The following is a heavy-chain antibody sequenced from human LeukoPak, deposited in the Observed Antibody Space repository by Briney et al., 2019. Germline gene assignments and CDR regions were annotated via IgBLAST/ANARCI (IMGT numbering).Heavy chain of an antibody. CDR2: LSGSGGST. J-gene: IGHJ4*02. Sequence: GGSLRLSCAASGFTFSSYAMNWVRQAPGKGLEWVSTLSGSGGSTYYADSVKGRFTISRDNSKNTLYLQMNSLRAEDTAVYYCAKVTAKYYFDYWGQGTLVTVSS. CDR3: AKVTAKYYFDY. V-gene: IGHV3-23*01. D-gene: IGHD2-21*02. CDR1: GFTFSSYA.